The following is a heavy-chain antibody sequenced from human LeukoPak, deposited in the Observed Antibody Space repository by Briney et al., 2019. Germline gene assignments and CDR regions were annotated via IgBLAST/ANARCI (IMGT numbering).Heavy chain of an antibody. CDR2: IFPGDSDT. CDR1: GYSFTSSW. V-gene: IGHV5-51*01. Sequence: GESLKISCKGSGYSFTSSWIGWVRQMPGKGLEWMGIIFPGDSDTRYSPSFQGQVTTSADKSISTAFVQWSSLKASDTAMYYCARRGDTFFDYWGQGTLVTVSS. J-gene: IGHJ4*02. CDR3: ARRGDTFFDY. D-gene: IGHD2-2*02.